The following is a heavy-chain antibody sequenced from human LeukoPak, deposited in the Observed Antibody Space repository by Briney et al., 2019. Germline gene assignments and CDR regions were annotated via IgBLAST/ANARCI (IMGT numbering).Heavy chain of an antibody. D-gene: IGHD2-21*01. CDR3: ARATGILVAMSYLHY. CDR2: ISAFSDTE. J-gene: IGHJ4*02. Sequence: GGSLRLSCVASGFSFKTYTMHWVRQAPGKGLEWLSFISAFSDTEHYADSVKGRFTISRDNAKNSLFLQMNNLSAEDTAVYYCARATGILVAMSYLHYWGQGALVTVSS. CDR1: GFSFKTYT. V-gene: IGHV3-48*04.